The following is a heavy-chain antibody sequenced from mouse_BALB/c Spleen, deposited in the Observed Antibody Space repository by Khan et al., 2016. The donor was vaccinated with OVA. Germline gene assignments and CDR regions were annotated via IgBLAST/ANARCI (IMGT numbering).Heavy chain of an antibody. CDR2: IYPFNDDT. Sequence: VQLQQSGPELVKPGASVKMSCKASGYTFTSYVMHWVKQKPGLGLEWIGYIYPFNDDTKYNENFKGKATLTSDKSSSTAFMELSSLTSEDSAVYYCAAGGKYDVSFAYWGQGTVVTVSA. J-gene: IGHJ3*01. CDR3: AAGGKYDVSFAY. D-gene: IGHD2-1*01. V-gene: IGHV1S136*01. CDR1: GYTFTSYV.